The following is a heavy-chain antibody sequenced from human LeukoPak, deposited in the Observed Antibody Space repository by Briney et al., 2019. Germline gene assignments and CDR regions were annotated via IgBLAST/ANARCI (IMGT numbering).Heavy chain of an antibody. D-gene: IGHD4-17*01. CDR3: AIRALTTPPY. J-gene: IGHJ4*02. V-gene: IGHV3-43D*03. Sequence: GGSLRLSCAASGFTFDDYAMHWVRQAPGKGLEWVSLISWDGGSTYYADSVKGRFTISRDNSKNTLYLQMNSLRAEDTAVYYCAIRALTTPPYWGQGTLVTVSS. CDR2: ISWDGGST. CDR1: GFTFDDYA.